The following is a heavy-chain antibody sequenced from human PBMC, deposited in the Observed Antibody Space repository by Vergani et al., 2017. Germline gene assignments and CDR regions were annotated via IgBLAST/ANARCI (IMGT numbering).Heavy chain of an antibody. D-gene: IGHD3-3*01. CDR2: LNWNGGST. CDR3: ARERNAYYDFWSGYYTQYYFDY. V-gene: IGHV3-20*04. Sequence: EVQLVESGGGVVRPGGSLRLSCAASGFTFDDYGMSWVRQAPGKGLEWVSGLNWNGGSTGYADSVKGRFTISRDNAKNSLYLQMNSLRAEDTALYYCARERNAYYDFWSGYYTQYYFDYWGQGTLVTVSS. J-gene: IGHJ4*02. CDR1: GFTFDDYG.